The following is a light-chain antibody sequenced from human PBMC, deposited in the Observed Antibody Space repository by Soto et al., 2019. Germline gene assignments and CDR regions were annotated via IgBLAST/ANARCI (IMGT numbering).Light chain of an antibody. CDR3: SSYSSSSILV. CDR1: SSDVGSYNY. CDR2: EVS. V-gene: IGLV2-14*01. Sequence: QSALTQPASVSGSPGQSITISCTGTSSDVGSYNYVSWYQQHPGTAPKLMIYEVSNRPSGVSNRFSGSKSGNTASLTISELQAEDEAYYHCSSYSSSSILVFGGGTKLTVL. J-gene: IGLJ2*01.